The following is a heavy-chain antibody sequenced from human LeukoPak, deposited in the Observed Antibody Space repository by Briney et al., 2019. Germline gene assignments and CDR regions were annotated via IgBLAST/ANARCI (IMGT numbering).Heavy chain of an antibody. CDR1: GCSISSYY. CDR3: ARPLQGRTVTLHY. CDR2: IYYTGST. V-gene: IGHV4-59*01. D-gene: IGHD4-17*01. Sequence: PSETLSLTCTVSGCSISSYYWSWIRQPPGKGLEWIGYIYYTGSTNYNPSLNSQVTMSVDTSKNQFSLKLTSVTAADTAVYYCARPLQGRTVTLHYWGQGTLVTVSS. J-gene: IGHJ4*02.